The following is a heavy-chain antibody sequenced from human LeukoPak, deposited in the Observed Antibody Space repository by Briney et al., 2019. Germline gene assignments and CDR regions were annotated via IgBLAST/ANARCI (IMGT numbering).Heavy chain of an antibody. CDR2: IYYTGTT. D-gene: IGHD5-18*01. J-gene: IGHJ6*03. V-gene: IGHV4-59*01. Sequence: SSETLSLTCNFSDGSISSYYWSWIRQPPGKGLEWIGYIYYTGTTNYNPSLKSRVTVSIDTSKNQFSLRLTSVTAADTAVYYCARARGYSYGSYMDVWGKGTTVTVSS. CDR1: DGSISSYY. CDR3: ARARGYSYGSYMDV.